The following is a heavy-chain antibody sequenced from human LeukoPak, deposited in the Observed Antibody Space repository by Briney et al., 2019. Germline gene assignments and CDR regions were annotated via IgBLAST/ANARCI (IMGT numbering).Heavy chain of an antibody. V-gene: IGHV1-24*01. CDR2: FDPEDGET. J-gene: IGHJ4*02. CDR3: ATIYDYVWGSYRRFDC. Sequence: ASVKVSCKVSGYTLTELSMHWVRQAPGKGLEWMGGFDPEDGETIYAQKFQGRVTMTEDTSTDTAYMELSSLRSEDTAVYYCATIYDYVWGSYRRFDCWGQGTLVTVSS. D-gene: IGHD3-16*02. CDR1: GYTLTELS.